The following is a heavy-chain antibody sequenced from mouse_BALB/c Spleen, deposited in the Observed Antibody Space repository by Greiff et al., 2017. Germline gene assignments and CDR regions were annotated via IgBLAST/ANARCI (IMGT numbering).Heavy chain of an antibody. CDR1: GFTFSSYG. J-gene: IGHJ3*01. V-gene: IGHV5-6-3*01. CDR3: ARERGAYDYDGTFAY. D-gene: IGHD2-4*01. CDR2: INSNGGST. Sequence: DVQLVESGGGLVQPGGSLKLSCAASGFTFSSYGMSWVRQTPDKRLELVATINSNGGSTYYPDSVKGRFTISRDNAKNTLYLQMSSLKSEDTAMYYCARERGAYDYDGTFAYWGQGTLVTVSA.